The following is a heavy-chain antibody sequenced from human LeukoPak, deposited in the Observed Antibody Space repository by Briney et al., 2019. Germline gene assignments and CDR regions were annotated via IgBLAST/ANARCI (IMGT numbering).Heavy chain of an antibody. Sequence: GGSLRLSCAASGFTFDVYAMHWVRQAPGKGLEWVSGISWNSGTVGYADSVKGRFTISRDNAKNSLYLQMNSLRAEDTALYYCAKGHYDSSGYYYELYFDYWGQGTLVTVSS. CDR1: GFTFDVYA. V-gene: IGHV3-9*01. CDR3: AKGHYDSSGYYYELYFDY. D-gene: IGHD3-22*01. J-gene: IGHJ4*02. CDR2: ISWNSGTV.